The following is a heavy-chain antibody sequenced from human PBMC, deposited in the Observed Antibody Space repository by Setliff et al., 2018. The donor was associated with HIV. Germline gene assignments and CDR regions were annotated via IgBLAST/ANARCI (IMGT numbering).Heavy chain of an antibody. V-gene: IGHV3-23*01. CDR1: GFTFSNYA. Sequence: GSLRLSCAASGFTFSNYAMSWVRQAPGKGLEWVSTIRGNGDTTYFADSVQGRFTISRDNSQNTLFLQMNTLRAEDTAVYYRAKDWAITICAVVIGGAFDFWGQGTMVTVSS. D-gene: IGHD3-3*01. CDR3: AKDWAITICAVVIGGAFDF. CDR2: IRGNGDTT. J-gene: IGHJ3*01.